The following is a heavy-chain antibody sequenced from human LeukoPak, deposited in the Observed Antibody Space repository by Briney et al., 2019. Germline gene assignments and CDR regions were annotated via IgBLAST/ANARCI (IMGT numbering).Heavy chain of an antibody. J-gene: IGHJ5*02. CDR3: ARAYYDILTGYYRDNWLDP. Sequence: GGSLRLSCAASGFTFSSYEMDWVRQAPGKGLEWVSYISSSGSTIYYADSVKGRFTISRDNAKNSLYLQMNSLRAEDTAVYYCARAYYDILTGYYRDNWLDPWGQGTLVTVSS. V-gene: IGHV3-48*03. CDR1: GFTFSSYE. D-gene: IGHD3-9*01. CDR2: ISSSGSTI.